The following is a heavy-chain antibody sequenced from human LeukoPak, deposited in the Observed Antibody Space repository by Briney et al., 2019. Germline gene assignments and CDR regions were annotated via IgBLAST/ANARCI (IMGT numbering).Heavy chain of an antibody. V-gene: IGHV3-53*01. D-gene: IGHD1-26*01. CDR3: ARDSGRGSGSYFVLFGY. J-gene: IGHJ4*02. Sequence: GGSLRLSCAASGFTVSSNYMSWVRQAPGKGLEWVSVIYSGGSTYYADSVKGRFTISRDNSKNTLYLQMNSLGAEDTAVYYCARDSGRGSGSYFVLFGYWGQGTLVTVSS. CDR2: IYSGGST. CDR1: GFTVSSNY.